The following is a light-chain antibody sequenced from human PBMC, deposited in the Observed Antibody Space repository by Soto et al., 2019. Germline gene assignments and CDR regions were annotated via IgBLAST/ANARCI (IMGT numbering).Light chain of an antibody. J-gene: IGKJ1*01. CDR2: DAS. CDR1: QSVSSY. Sequence: EIVLTQSPATLSFSQGERSTLSCRASQSVSSYLAWYQQKPGQAPRLLIYDASNRATGIPARFSGSGSGTDFTLTISSLEPEDFAVYYCQQRSNWPTFGQGTKVDIK. V-gene: IGKV3-11*01. CDR3: QQRSNWPT.